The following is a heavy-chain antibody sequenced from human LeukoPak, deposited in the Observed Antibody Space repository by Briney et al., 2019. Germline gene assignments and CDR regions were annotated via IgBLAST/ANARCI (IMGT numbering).Heavy chain of an antibody. CDR2: IYHSGST. J-gene: IGHJ6*03. CDR3: ARVAVVTPRSYYYYYMDV. CDR1: GYSISSGYY. V-gene: IGHV4-38-2*01. D-gene: IGHD4-23*01. Sequence: SETLSLTCAVSGYSISSGYYCGWIRQPPGKGLEWIGSIYHSGSTYYNPSLKSRVTISVDTSKNQFSLKLSSVTAADTAVYYCARVAVVTPRSYYYYYMDVWGKGTTVTVSS.